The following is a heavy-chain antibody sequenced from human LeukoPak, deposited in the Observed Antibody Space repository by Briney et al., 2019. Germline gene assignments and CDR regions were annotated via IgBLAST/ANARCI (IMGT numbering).Heavy chain of an antibody. D-gene: IGHD6-19*01. CDR1: GFTFSSYA. V-gene: IGHV3-30-3*01. J-gene: IGHJ4*02. Sequence: GGSLRLSCAASGFTFSSYAMHWVRQAPGKGLEWVAVISYDGSNKYYADSVKGRFTISRDNSKNTLYLQMNSLRAEDTAVYYCARRSSGWDVDYWGQGALVTVSS. CDR2: ISYDGSNK. CDR3: ARRSSGWDVDY.